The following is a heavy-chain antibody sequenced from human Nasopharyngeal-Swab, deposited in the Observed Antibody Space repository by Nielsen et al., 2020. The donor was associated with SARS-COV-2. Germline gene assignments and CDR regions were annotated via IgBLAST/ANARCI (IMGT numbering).Heavy chain of an antibody. D-gene: IGHD1-1*01. CDR3: ARVASDIWYDKNLLW. Sequence: ASVKVSCKASGYSFTTHSIHWVRQAPGQGLEWVGWINAGNGDTGYSQNFQGRATITRDTSASTAYLELSSLRSEDTAVYYCARVASDIWYDKNLLWWGQGTLVTVSS. CDR2: INAGNGDT. CDR1: GYSFTTHS. J-gene: IGHJ4*02. V-gene: IGHV1-3*01.